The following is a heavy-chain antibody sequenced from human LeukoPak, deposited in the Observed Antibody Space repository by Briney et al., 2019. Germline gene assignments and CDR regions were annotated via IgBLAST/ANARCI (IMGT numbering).Heavy chain of an antibody. CDR2: IYYSGST. J-gene: IGHJ4*02. CDR1: GGSISSYY. Sequence: PSETLSLTCTVSGGSISSYYWSWIRQPPGKGLEWIGYIYYSGSTNYNPSLKSRVTISVDTSKNQFSLKLSSVTAADTAVYYCARLASPITMIAVAQSNYFDYWGQGTLVTVSS. V-gene: IGHV4-59*08. D-gene: IGHD3-22*01. CDR3: ARLASPITMIAVAQSNYFDY.